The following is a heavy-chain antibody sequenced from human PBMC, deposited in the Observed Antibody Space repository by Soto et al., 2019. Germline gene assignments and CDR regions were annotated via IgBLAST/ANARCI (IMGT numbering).Heavy chain of an antibody. CDR2: ISAYNGNT. CDR1: GYSFTNYG. J-gene: IGHJ6*03. V-gene: IGHV1-18*01. CDR3: ARDRGVAPPVAGNTHYYYYMDV. D-gene: IGHD6-19*01. Sequence: QDQLVQSGVEVKKPGASVKVSCKASGYSFTNYGITWVRQAPRQGVEWMGWISAYNGNTNYAQKFQGRVTMTTDASTSTAYLELRSLRSDDTAVYYCARDRGVAPPVAGNTHYYYYMDVWGKGTTVTVSS.